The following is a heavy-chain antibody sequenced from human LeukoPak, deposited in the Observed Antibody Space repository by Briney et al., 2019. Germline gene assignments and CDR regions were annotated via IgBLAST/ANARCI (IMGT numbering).Heavy chain of an antibody. CDR1: GGSISTSNYY. D-gene: IGHD2-21*02. CDR3: ARAFVVVTATDQHFDL. CDR2: IYYTGST. Sequence: SETLSLTCTVSGGSISTSNYYWGWIRQPPGKRLEWIGSIYYTGSTDYNPSLKSRVSISVDTSKNQFPLKLSSVTAADTAVYYCARAFVVVTATDQHFDLWGQGTLVTVSS. J-gene: IGHJ4*02. V-gene: IGHV4-39*06.